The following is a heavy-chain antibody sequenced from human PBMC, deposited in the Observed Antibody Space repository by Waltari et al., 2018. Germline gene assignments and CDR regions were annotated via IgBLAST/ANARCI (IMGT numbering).Heavy chain of an antibody. CDR1: GGSISSSSYY. CDR2: IYYSGST. Sequence: QLQLQESGPGLVKPSETLSLTCTVSGGSISSSSYYWGWIRQPPGKGLEWIGSIYYSGSTYYTPSLKSRVTISVDTSKNQFSLKLSSVTAADTAVYYCASIAAAGYFQHWGQGTLVTVSS. V-gene: IGHV4-39*01. CDR3: ASIAAAGYFQH. J-gene: IGHJ1*01. D-gene: IGHD6-13*01.